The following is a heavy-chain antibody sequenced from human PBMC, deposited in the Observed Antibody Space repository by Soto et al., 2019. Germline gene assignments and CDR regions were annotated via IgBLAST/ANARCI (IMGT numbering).Heavy chain of an antibody. V-gene: IGHV1-18*01. J-gene: IGHJ5*02. CDR2: ISAYNGNT. D-gene: IGHD3-3*01. CDR1: GYTFTSYG. CDR3: ARDDDFWSGYFTWFDP. Sequence: GASVKVSCKASGYTFTSYGISRVRQAPGQGLEWMGWISAYNGNTNYAQKLQGRVTMTTDTSTSTAYMELRSLRSDDTAVYYCARDDDFWSGYFTWFDPWGQGTLVTVSS.